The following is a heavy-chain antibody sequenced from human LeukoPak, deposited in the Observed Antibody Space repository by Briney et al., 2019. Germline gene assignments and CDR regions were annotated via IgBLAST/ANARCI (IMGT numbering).Heavy chain of an antibody. D-gene: IGHD6-19*01. CDR3: ARGGSGWSKFDY. CDR1: GYAFTGYY. J-gene: IGHJ4*02. Sequence: ASVKVSCKASGYAFTGYYMHWVRQAPGQGLEWMGWINPNSGGTNYAQKFQGRVTMTRDTSISTAYMELSRLRSDNTAVYYCARGGSGWSKFDYWGQGTLVTVSS. CDR2: INPNSGGT. V-gene: IGHV1-2*02.